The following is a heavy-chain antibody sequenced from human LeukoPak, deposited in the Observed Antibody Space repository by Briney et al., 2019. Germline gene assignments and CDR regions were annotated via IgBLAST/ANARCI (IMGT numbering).Heavy chain of an antibody. J-gene: IGHJ4*02. CDR2: ISWNSGSI. CDR3: ARRGEL. V-gene: IGHV3-9*01. Sequence: GGSLRLSCAASGFTFDDYAMHWVRHTPGKGLEWVSGISWNSGSIGYADSVKGRFTISRDNAKNSLYLQMNSLRAEDTAVYYCARRGELRGQGTLVTVSS. D-gene: IGHD2-21*01. CDR1: GFTFDDYA.